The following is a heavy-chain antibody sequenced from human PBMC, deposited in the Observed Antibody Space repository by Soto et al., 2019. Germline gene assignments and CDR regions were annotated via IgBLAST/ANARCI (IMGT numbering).Heavy chain of an antibody. J-gene: IGHJ4*02. CDR2: IIPIFGTA. Sequence: QVQLVQSGAEVKKPGSSVKVSCKASGGTFSSYAISWVRQAPGQGLEWMGGIIPIFGTANYAQKFQGRVTITADKYTSTAYMELSSLRSEDTAVYYCASTTGYSYGYSGPFDYWGQGTLVTVSS. CDR3: ASTTGYSYGYSGPFDY. V-gene: IGHV1-69*06. CDR1: GGTFSSYA. D-gene: IGHD5-18*01.